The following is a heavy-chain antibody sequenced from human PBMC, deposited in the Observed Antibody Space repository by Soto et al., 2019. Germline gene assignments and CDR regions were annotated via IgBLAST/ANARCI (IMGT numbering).Heavy chain of an antibody. CDR3: ARKAWVRFDY. V-gene: IGHV4-4*02. D-gene: IGHD7-27*01. J-gene: IGHJ4*02. CDR1: GDSVTRSVW. CDR2: VFHTGNT. Sequence: LSLTCTVSGDSVTRSVWWTWVRQPPGKGLEWIGEVFHTGNTNYNPSLKSRVTMSADKSTNKFSLKVTSVTAADTAIYYCARKAWVRFDYWGQGALVTVSS.